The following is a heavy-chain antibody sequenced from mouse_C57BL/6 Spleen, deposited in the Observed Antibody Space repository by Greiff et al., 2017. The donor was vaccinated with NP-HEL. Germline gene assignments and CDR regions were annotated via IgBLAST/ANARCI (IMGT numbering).Heavy chain of an antibody. CDR2: IYPGDGDT. CDR1: GYAFSSYW. J-gene: IGHJ2*01. D-gene: IGHD2-5*01. Sequence: QVQLKESGAELVKPGASVKISCKASGYAFSSYWMNWVKQRPGKGLEWIGQIYPGDGDTNYNGKFKGKATLTADKSSSTPYMQLSSLTSEDSAVYFCARDYSNLYYFDYWCQGTTLTVSS. V-gene: IGHV1-80*01. CDR3: ARDYSNLYYFDY.